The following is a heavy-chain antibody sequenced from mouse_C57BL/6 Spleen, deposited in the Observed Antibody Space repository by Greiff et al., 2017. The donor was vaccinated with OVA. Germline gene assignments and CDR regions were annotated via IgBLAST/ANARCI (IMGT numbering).Heavy chain of an antibody. CDR1: GYTFTSYW. J-gene: IGHJ3*01. CDR2: IHPNSGST. D-gene: IGHD4-1*01. Sequence: QVQLKQPGAELVKPGASVKLSCKASGYTFTSYWMHWVKQRPGQGLEWIGLIHPNSGSTNYNEKFQSKATLTVDKSSSTAYMQLSSLTSEDSAGYYCAREGVNWDSWCAHWGHETLVTVSA. CDR3: AREGVNWDSWCAH. V-gene: IGHV1-64*01.